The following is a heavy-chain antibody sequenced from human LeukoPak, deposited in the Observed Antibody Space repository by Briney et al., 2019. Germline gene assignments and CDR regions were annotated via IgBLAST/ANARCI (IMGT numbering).Heavy chain of an antibody. CDR1: GYNFMNYG. D-gene: IGHD5/OR15-5a*01. Sequence: ASVKVSCKASGYNFMNYGISWVRQAPGQGLEWMGWIGPKNGNTNFGQNFLGRVTLTADTSTTTVYMELTSLRSDDTATYYCARRHSVLTAPPPHYYYMDVWGKGTTVIVSS. V-gene: IGHV1-18*01. J-gene: IGHJ6*03. CDR3: ARRHSVLTAPPPHYYYMDV. CDR2: IGPKNGNT.